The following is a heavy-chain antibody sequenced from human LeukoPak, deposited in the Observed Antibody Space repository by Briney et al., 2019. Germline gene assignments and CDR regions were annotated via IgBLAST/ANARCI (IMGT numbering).Heavy chain of an antibody. CDR1: GFTFSSYG. Sequence: GGSLRLSCAASGFTFSSYGMHWVRQAPGKGLEWVAVIWYDGSNKYYADSVKGRFTISRDNSKNTLYLQMNSLRAEDTAVYYCARSVVPAAIRDSPLDYWAREPWSPSPQ. CDR2: IWYDGSNK. D-gene: IGHD2-2*01. V-gene: IGHV3-33*01. J-gene: IGHJ4*02. CDR3: ARSVVPAAIRDSPLDY.